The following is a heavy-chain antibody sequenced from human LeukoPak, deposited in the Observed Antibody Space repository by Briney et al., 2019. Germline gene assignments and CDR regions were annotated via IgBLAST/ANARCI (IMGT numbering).Heavy chain of an antibody. CDR2: IIPIFGTA. V-gene: IGHV1-69*13. CDR3: ARVPYSSGWYFDY. D-gene: IGHD6-19*01. J-gene: IGHJ4*02. Sequence: ASVKVSCKASGGTFSGYAISWVRQAPGQGLEWMGGIIPIFGTANYAQKFQGRVTITADESTSTAYMELSSLRSGDTAVYYCARVPYSSGWYFDYWGQGTLVTVSS. CDR1: GGTFSGYA.